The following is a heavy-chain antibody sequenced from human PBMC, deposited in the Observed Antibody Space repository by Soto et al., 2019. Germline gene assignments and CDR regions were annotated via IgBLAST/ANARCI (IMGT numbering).Heavy chain of an antibody. D-gene: IGHD6-19*01. J-gene: IGHJ6*02. Sequence: ASVKVSCKASGYTFTSYGISWVRQAPGQGLEWMGWISAYNGNTNYAQKLQGRVTMTTDTSTSTAYMELRSLRSDDTAVYYCARDVPRGSSGWYPLEYYYYGMDVWGQGTTVTVSS. CDR2: ISAYNGNT. CDR3: ARDVPRGSSGWYPLEYYYYGMDV. CDR1: GYTFTSYG. V-gene: IGHV1-18*01.